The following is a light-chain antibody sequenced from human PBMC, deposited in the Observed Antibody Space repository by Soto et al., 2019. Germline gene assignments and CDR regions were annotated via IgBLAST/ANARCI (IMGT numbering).Light chain of an antibody. CDR1: SSDVGGYNY. J-gene: IGLJ2*01. Sequence: QSVLTQPPSASGSPGQSVTISCTGTSSDVGGYNYVSWYQQHAGKAPKLMIYEVNKRPSGVPDRFSGSKSGNTASLTVSGLQAEDEADYYCSSYAGSNNFVVFGGGTKVTVL. CDR2: EVN. CDR3: SSYAGSNNFVV. V-gene: IGLV2-8*01.